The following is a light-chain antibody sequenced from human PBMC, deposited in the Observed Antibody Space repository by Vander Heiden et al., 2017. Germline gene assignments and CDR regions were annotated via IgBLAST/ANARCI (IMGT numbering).Light chain of an antibody. Sequence: EMLLTQSPGTLPLSPGERATLPCRASQSVSDNQLAWYQQKPGQAPRLLMYGVSNRATGIPDRFSGSGSGTDFTLIISRLEPEDFAVYFCHHYGASPYTFGQGTKLEIK. CDR1: QSVSDNQ. V-gene: IGKV3-20*01. J-gene: IGKJ2*01. CDR2: GVS. CDR3: HHYGASPYT.